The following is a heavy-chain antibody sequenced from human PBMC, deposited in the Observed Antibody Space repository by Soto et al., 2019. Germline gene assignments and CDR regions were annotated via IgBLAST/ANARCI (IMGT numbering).Heavy chain of an antibody. CDR3: ARYGGVVAATDDAFDI. Sequence: EVQLVESGGGLVKPGGSLRLSCAASGFTFSSYSMNWVRQAPGKGLEWVSSISSSSSYIYYADSVKGRFTISRDNAKNSLYLQMNSLRAEDTAVYYCARYGGVVAATDDAFDIWGQGTMVTVSS. D-gene: IGHD2-15*01. J-gene: IGHJ3*02. V-gene: IGHV3-21*01. CDR1: GFTFSSYS. CDR2: ISSSSSYI.